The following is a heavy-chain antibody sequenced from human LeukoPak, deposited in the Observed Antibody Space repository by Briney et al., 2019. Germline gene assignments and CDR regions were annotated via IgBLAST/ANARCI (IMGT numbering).Heavy chain of an antibody. Sequence: GVLRLSCAASGFTFSSYSMNWVRQAPGKGLEWVSSISSSSSYIYYADSVKGRFTISRDNSKNTVFLQMNSLRAEDTAVYYCAKWGDYDVLTGYYVSDYWGQGTLVTVSS. J-gene: IGHJ4*02. CDR1: GFTFSSYS. CDR2: ISSSSSYI. D-gene: IGHD3-9*01. V-gene: IGHV3-21*04. CDR3: AKWGDYDVLTGYYVSDY.